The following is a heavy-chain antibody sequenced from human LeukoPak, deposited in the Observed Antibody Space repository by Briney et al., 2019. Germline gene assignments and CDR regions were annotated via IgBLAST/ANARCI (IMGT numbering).Heavy chain of an antibody. D-gene: IGHD3-10*01. CDR3: ARHKEGAGSYCDY. Sequence: PSETLSLTCNVSGDSMTSTVYYWGWIRQPPGKGLEWIGSIYYSGSTYYHPSLKSRVTMSVDTSKNQFSLKANSVTAADTAVYYCARHKEGAGSYCDYWGQGTLVTVSS. CDR2: IYYSGST. V-gene: IGHV4-39*01. J-gene: IGHJ4*02. CDR1: GDSMTSTVYY.